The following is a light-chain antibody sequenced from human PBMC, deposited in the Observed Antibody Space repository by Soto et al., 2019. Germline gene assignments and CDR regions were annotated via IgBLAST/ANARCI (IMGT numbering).Light chain of an antibody. J-gene: IGLJ1*01. CDR3: KSYAGRNTYV. CDR1: KNDIGVYDF. CDR2: EVV. Sequence: QSVLTQPPSAAGSPGQLVTISCTGTKNDIGVYDFVSWYQHHPGKAPRLIIYEVVQRPSGVSDRFSGSKSGNTASLTVSGLQAADEGDYFCKSYAGRNTYVFGSGTKLAVL. V-gene: IGLV2-8*01.